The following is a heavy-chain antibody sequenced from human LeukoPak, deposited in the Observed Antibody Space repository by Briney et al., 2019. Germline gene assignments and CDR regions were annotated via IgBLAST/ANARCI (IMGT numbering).Heavy chain of an antibody. CDR3: ARGRYSSGWYLDY. J-gene: IGHJ4*02. D-gene: IGHD6-19*01. V-gene: IGHV4-34*01. CDR2: INHSGST. Sequence: ASETLSLTCAVYGGSFSGYYWSWIRQPPGKGLEWIGEINHSGSTNYNPSLKSRVTISVDTSKNQLSLKLSSVTAADTAVYYCARGRYSSGWYLDYWGQGTLVTVSS. CDR1: GGSFSGYY.